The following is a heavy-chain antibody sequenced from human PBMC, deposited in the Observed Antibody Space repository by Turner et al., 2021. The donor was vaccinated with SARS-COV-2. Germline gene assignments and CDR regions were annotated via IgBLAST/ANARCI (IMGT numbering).Heavy chain of an antibody. CDR1: GYTLTELS. D-gene: IGHD6-19*01. CDR2: FAPEDGET. Sequence: QVQLVQAGAEGKKPGVPVKGSCKGSGYTLTELSMHWVRQAPGKGLEWMGGFAPEDGETIYAQKFQGRVTMTEDTSTGTAYMELSSLRSEDTAVYYCATGVAVAGTPSDYYYYYGMDVWGQGTTVTVSS. V-gene: IGHV1-24*01. J-gene: IGHJ6*02. CDR3: ATGVAVAGTPSDYYYYYGMDV.